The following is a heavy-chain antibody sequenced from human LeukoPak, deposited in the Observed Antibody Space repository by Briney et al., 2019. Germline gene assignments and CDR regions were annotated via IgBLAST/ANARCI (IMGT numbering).Heavy chain of an antibody. V-gene: IGHV4-34*01. J-gene: IGHJ5*02. CDR1: GGSFSGYY. CDR2: INHSGST. CDR3: ARKPYSSSWYTGGWFDP. Sequence: SETLSLTCAVYGGSFSGYYWSWIRQPPGKRLEWIGEINHSGSTNYNPSLKSRVTISVDTSKNQFSLKLSSVTAADTAVYYCARKPYSSSWYTGGWFDPWGQGTLVTVSS. D-gene: IGHD6-13*01.